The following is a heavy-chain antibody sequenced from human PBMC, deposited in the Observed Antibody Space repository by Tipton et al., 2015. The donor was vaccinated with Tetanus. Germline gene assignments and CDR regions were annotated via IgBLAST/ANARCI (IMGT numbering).Heavy chain of an antibody. J-gene: IGHJ4*02. Sequence: GLVKPSETLSLTCTVSGGSVSNGSYYWSWIRQPPGKGLEWIGYVYYTGSTNHNPSLKSRVTISMDRSKNQISLQLTSVTAADTAVYFCAGVTAQRTELYFDHWGQGTLVTVSS. V-gene: IGHV4-61*01. CDR2: VYYTGST. CDR1: GGSVSNGSYY. CDR3: AGVTAQRTELYFDH. D-gene: IGHD6-13*01.